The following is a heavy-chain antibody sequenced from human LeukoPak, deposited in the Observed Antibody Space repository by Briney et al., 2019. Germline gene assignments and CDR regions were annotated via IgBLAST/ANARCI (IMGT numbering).Heavy chain of an antibody. CDR2: ITGTGGST. CDR1: GFTFSNYA. J-gene: IGHJ6*03. D-gene: IGHD6-6*01. CDR3: AKSSSNYFYYMDV. V-gene: IGHV3-23*01. Sequence: GGSLRLSCAASGFTFSNYAMSWARQAPGKGLEWVSAITGTGGSTDYADSVKGRFTISRDNSKNTLYLEMNSLRAEDTAVYYCAKSSSNYFYYMDVWGQGTLVTVSS.